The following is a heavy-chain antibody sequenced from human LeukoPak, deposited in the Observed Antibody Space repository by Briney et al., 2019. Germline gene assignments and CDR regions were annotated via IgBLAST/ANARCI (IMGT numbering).Heavy chain of an antibody. D-gene: IGHD3-22*01. J-gene: IGHJ4*02. CDR3: ARGFGSYYDSSGYQALYYSDY. CDR1: GFTFSSYA. V-gene: IGHV3-21*06. CDR2: ISSTGSDI. Sequence: GGSLRLSCAASGFTFSSYAMSWVRQAPGKGLEWVSSISSTGSDIYYADSVRGQFTISRDNAKNSLYLQMNSLRAEDTAVYYCARGFGSYYDSSGYQALYYSDYWGQGTLVSVSS.